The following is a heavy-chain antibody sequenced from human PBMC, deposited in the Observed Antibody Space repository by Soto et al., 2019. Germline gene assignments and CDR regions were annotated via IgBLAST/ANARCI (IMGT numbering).Heavy chain of an antibody. J-gene: IGHJ6*02. V-gene: IGHV3-48*03. D-gene: IGHD4-4*01. CDR3: ARDYSNHYYYYGMDV. CDR1: GFTFSTFE. CDR2: ISSSGSTI. Sequence: GGSLRLSCAAPGFTFSTFEMNWVRQAPGKGLEWLSYISSSGSTIYYADSVKGRFSISRDNAKNSLYLQMNSLRAEDTAVYYCARDYSNHYYYYGMDVWGQGTTVTVSS.